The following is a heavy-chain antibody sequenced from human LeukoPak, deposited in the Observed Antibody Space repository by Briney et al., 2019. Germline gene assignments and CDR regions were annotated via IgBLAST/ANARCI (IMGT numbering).Heavy chain of an antibody. CDR3: ARGLLAGDYVNWYFDL. J-gene: IGHJ2*01. V-gene: IGHV1-2*02. CDR2: INPHSGGT. D-gene: IGHD4-17*01. CDR1: GYTFTSYY. Sequence: ASVNVSCKASGYTFTSYYIHWVRQAPGQGLEWMGWINPHSGGTNYAQKFQGRVTMTRDTSISTAFMELSRLTSDDTAVYYCARGLLAGDYVNWYFDLWGRGTLVTVSS.